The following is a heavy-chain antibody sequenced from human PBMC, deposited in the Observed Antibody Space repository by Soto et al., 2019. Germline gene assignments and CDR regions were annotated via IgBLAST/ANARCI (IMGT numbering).Heavy chain of an antibody. CDR1: GFTFDDYA. D-gene: IGHD6-13*01. Sequence: EVQLVESGGGLVQPGRSRRLSCAASGFTFDDYAMHWVRQAPGKGLEWVSGISWNSGSIGYADSVKGRFTISRDNAKNSLYLQMNSLRAEDTSLYYCANFKDSSSFWGQGTLVTVSS. V-gene: IGHV3-9*01. CDR3: ANFKDSSSF. J-gene: IGHJ4*02. CDR2: ISWNSGSI.